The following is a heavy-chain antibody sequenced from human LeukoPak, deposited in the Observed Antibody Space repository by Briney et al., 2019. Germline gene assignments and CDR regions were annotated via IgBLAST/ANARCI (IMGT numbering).Heavy chain of an antibody. CDR2: FNSERGRT. CDR3: ARGYRPNWGSTVGDY. CDR1: GFTFRDYW. J-gene: IGHJ4*02. D-gene: IGHD7-27*01. V-gene: IGHV3-74*01. Sequence: PGGSLRLSCAVSGFTFRDYWVLGVRQAPGKALVWGSRFNSERGRTNYADPGKGRFTISKENAKNTLYLQKNSLRAEDTPVYYCARGYRPNWGSTVGDYGGQGTLVTVPS.